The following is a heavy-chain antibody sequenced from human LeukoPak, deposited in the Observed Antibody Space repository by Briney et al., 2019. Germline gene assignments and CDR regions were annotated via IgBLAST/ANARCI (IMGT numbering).Heavy chain of an antibody. CDR2: INHSGNT. J-gene: IGHJ3*02. V-gene: IGHV4-34*08. D-gene: IGHD6-13*01. CDR1: AFTFSTYG. Sequence: GSLRLSCAASAFTFSTYGMHWVRQPPGKGLEWIGQINHSGNTNYNPSLKSRVTISVDTSKNQFSLKLTSVTAADTAVYYCATNSSNSRAFDIWGQGTMVTVSS. CDR3: ATNSSNSRAFDI.